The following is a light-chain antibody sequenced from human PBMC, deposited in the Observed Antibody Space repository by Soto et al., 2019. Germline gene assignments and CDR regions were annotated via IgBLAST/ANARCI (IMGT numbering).Light chain of an antibody. CDR1: QSVAGN. CDR2: GVS. V-gene: IGKV3-15*01. J-gene: IGKJ4*01. Sequence: EIVITQSPASLSVSPGETATLSCRASQSVAGNLAWYQQKPGQPPRLLIYGVSTRATGVPARFSGSGSETDLSLTISSLQIEDFALYYCQQSNNWPPLTFGGGTKVDIK. CDR3: QQSNNWPPLT.